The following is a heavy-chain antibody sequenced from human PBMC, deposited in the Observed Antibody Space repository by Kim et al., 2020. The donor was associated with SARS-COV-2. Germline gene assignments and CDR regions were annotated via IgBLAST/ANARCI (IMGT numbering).Heavy chain of an antibody. CDR2: ISAYNGNT. CDR1: GYTFTSYG. CDR3: ARDPYDILTGYYNENWFDP. V-gene: IGHV1-18*04. Sequence: ASVKVSCKASGYTFTSYGISWVRQAPGQGLEWMGWISAYNGNTNYAQKLQGRVTMTTDTSTSTAYMELRSLRSDDTAVYYWARDPYDILTGYYNENWFDPWGQGTLVTVSS. D-gene: IGHD3-9*01. J-gene: IGHJ5*02.